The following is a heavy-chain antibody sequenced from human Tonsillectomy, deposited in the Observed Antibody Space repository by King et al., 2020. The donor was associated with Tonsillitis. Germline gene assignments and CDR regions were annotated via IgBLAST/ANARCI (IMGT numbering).Heavy chain of an antibody. Sequence: VQLVESGGGLVQPGGSLRLSCAASGFTFSSYAMSWVRQAPGKGLEWVSAISGSGGSTYYADSVKGRFTISRDNSKNTLYLQMNSLRAEDTAVYYCAKDHLILDVYSSSWYGDFQHWGQGTLVTVSS. V-gene: IGHV3-23*04. J-gene: IGHJ1*01. D-gene: IGHD6-13*01. CDR1: GFTFSSYA. CDR3: AKDHLILDVYSSSWYGDFQH. CDR2: ISGSGGST.